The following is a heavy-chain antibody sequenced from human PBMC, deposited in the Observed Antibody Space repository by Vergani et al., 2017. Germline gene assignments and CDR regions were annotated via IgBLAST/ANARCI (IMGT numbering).Heavy chain of an antibody. J-gene: IGHJ4*02. D-gene: IGHD6-13*01. CDR2: NVVGSGNT. V-gene: IGHV1-58*02. CDR3: AADPSGGQQLTNFDY. Sequence: QMQLVQSGPEVKKPGTSVKVSCKASGFTFTSSAMQWVRQARGQRLEWIGWNVVGSGNTNYAQKFQERVTITRDMSTSTAYMELSSLRSEDTAVYYCAADPSGGQQLTNFDYWGQGTLVTVSS. CDR1: GFTFTSSA.